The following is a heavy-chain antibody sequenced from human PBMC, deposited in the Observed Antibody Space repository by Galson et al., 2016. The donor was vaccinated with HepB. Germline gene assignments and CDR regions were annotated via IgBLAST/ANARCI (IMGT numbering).Heavy chain of an antibody. CDR1: GVSFSGHG. Sequence: SLRLSCAASGVSFSGHGMHWIRQAPGKGLEWVAFIWYDGSKKYYGDFVKGRFIISRDNLNNMLYMQMNSLRTEDTAVYFCARGIGDTSDWYFDFWGRGTLVTVSS. J-gene: IGHJ2*01. V-gene: IGHV3-33*01. CDR2: IWYDGSKK. CDR3: ARGIGDTSDWYFDF. D-gene: IGHD2-21*01.